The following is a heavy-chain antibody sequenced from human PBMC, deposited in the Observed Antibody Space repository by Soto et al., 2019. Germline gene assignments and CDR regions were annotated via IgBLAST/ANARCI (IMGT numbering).Heavy chain of an antibody. CDR3: ARQANPFYYYGMDV. Sequence: GESLKISCKASGYNFDSSWIGWVRQMPGKGLEWMGIIYPGDSDTKYSPSFQGQVTISADKSISTAYLQWSSLEASDTAIYFCARQANPFYYYGMDVWGQGTTVTVS. J-gene: IGHJ6*02. CDR2: IYPGDSDT. V-gene: IGHV5-51*01. CDR1: GYNFDSSW.